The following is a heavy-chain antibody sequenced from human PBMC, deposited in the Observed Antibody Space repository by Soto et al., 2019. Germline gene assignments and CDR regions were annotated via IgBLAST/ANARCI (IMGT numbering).Heavy chain of an antibody. V-gene: IGHV1-69*02. D-gene: IGHD6-19*01. CDR3: ARVGSSGWLKGIAFDI. Sequence: QVQLVQSGAEVKKPGSSVKVSCKASGGTFSIYTISWVRQAPGQGLEWMGRIIPILGIANYAQKFQGRVTITADKSTSTAYLELSSLRSEDTAVYYCARVGSSGWLKGIAFDIWGQGTMVTVSS. CDR1: GGTFSIYT. J-gene: IGHJ3*02. CDR2: IIPILGIA.